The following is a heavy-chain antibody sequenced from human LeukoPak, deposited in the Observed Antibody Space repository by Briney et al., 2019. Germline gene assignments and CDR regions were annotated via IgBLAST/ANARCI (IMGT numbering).Heavy chain of an antibody. CDR1: GLTFSTSG. V-gene: IGHV3-21*06. J-gene: IGHJ4*02. Sequence: KPGGSLRLSCTASGLTFSTSGFNWVRQAPGKGLEWVASIGPTGSDRYHADSIKGRFTISRDNASNFLYLQMNSLRAKDTAVYYCATETNGRHYDYWGQGTLLTVSS. D-gene: IGHD1-14*01. CDR3: ATETNGRHYDY. CDR2: IGPTGSDR.